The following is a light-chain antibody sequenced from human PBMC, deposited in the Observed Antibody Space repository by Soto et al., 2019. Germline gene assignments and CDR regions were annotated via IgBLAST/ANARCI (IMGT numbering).Light chain of an antibody. CDR2: DAS. CDR1: QSISSW. Sequence: IQMTQSPSTLSASVGDRVIITCRASQSISSWLAWYQQKPGKAPNLLIYDASSLESGVPSRFSGSGSGTEFTLTISSLQPDDFATYYCQQYHSSWTFGQGTKVAIK. J-gene: IGKJ1*01. CDR3: QQYHSSWT. V-gene: IGKV1-5*01.